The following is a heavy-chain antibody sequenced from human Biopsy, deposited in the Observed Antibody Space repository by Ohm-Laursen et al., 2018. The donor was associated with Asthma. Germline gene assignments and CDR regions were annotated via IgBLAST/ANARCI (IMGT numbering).Heavy chain of an antibody. CDR2: IFWSGNT. CDR1: GGYTGSSDHH. D-gene: IGHD4-17*01. J-gene: IGHJ6*02. V-gene: IGHV4-30-4*01. CDR3: ARVVSYGDIYCGIDV. Sequence: TLSLTCRVSGGYTGSSDHHWAWIRQAPGKGLEWIGFIFWSGNTHYSRSLERRVSISIDTATNEFSMKLWSVTPADTAVYFCARVVSYGDIYCGIDVWGPGNTVVVS.